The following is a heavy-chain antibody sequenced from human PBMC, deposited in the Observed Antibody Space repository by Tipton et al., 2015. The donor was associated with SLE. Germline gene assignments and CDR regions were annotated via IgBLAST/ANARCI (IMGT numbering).Heavy chain of an antibody. CDR3: ARGAKQQLVYFDY. D-gene: IGHD6-13*01. V-gene: IGHV3-23*03. J-gene: IGHJ4*02. CDR1: GFTFSSYA. Sequence: SLRLSCAASGFTFSSYAMSWVRQAPGKGLEWGSVLYSGGSSTYYADSVKGRFTISRDNSKNTLYLQMNSLRAEDTAVCYCARGAKQQLVYFDYWGQGTLVTVSS. CDR2: LYSGGSST.